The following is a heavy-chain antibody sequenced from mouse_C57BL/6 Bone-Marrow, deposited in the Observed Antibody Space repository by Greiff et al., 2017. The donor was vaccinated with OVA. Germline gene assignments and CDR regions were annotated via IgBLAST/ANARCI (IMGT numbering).Heavy chain of an antibody. V-gene: IGHV1-19*01. Sequence: VQLQQSGPVLVKPGASVKMSCKASGYTFTDYYMNWVKQSHGKSLEWIGVINPYNGGTSYNQKFKGKATLTVDKSSSTAYMELNSRTSEDSAVYYCARGFTTVVASYYFDYWGQGTTLTVSS. CDR2: INPYNGGT. D-gene: IGHD1-1*01. J-gene: IGHJ2*01. CDR1: GYTFTDYY. CDR3: ARGFTTVVASYYFDY.